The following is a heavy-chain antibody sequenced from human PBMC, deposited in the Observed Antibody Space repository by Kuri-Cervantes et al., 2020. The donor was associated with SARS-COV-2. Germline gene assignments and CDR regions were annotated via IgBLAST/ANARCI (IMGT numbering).Heavy chain of an antibody. CDR3: ARGDGYNHGSLDY. V-gene: IGHV4-59*11. CDR1: GGSISSHY. Sequence: AGTLTLTCTVSGGSISSHYWSWIRQPPGKGLEWIGYIYYSGSTNYNPSLKSRFTMSVDTSKNQFSLKLSSVTAADTAVYYCARGDGYNHGSLDYWGQATLVTVSS. CDR2: IYYSGST. J-gene: IGHJ4*02. D-gene: IGHD5-24*01.